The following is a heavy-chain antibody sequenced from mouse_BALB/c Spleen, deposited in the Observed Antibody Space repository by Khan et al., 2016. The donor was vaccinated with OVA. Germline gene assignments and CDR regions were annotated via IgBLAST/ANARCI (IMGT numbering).Heavy chain of an antibody. CDR2: INPSTGYT. V-gene: IGHV1-7*01. D-gene: IGHD1-1*01. J-gene: IGHJ2*01. CDR1: GYTFINYW. Sequence: VQLQESGAELAKPGASVKMSCKASGYTFINYWILWIKQRPGQGLEWIGYINPSTGYTEYNQNFKDKATLTADKSSSTAYMQLSSLTSEDATVYYWARSGLRWDVDYWGQGTTLTVSS. CDR3: ARSGLRWDVDY.